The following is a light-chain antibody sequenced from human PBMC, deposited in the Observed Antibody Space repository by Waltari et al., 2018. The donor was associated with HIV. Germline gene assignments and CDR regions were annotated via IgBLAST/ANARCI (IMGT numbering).Light chain of an antibody. CDR1: SSDSAGYNY. CDR3: CSYAGSYTLV. Sequence: QSALTPPRSVSVSPGPSAAISCPGISSDSAGYNYVSWYQQHPGKAPKLMIYDVSKRPSGVPARFSGSKSGNTASLTISGLQAEDEADYYCCSYAGSYTLVFGGGTKLTVL. V-gene: IGLV2-11*01. CDR2: DVS. J-gene: IGLJ2*01.